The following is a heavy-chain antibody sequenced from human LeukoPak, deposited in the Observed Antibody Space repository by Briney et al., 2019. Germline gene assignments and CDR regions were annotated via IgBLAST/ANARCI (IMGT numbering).Heavy chain of an antibody. J-gene: IGHJ4*02. CDR1: RFTFSSYW. CDR3: ARDPSAQQLDGDGFDY. CDR2: KKQDGSEK. V-gene: IGHV3-7*01. Sequence: GGSLRLSCAASRFTFSSYWMSWVRDAPGRGLEWVANKKQDGSEKSYVHSVKGGFTISRDNAKNSLYLQMNSLRAEDTAVYYCARDPSAQQLDGDGFDYWGQGTLVTVSS. D-gene: IGHD6-13*01.